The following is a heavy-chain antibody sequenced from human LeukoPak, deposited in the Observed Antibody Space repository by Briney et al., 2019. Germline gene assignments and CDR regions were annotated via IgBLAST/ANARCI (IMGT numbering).Heavy chain of an antibody. Sequence: ASVKVSCKASGYTFTSYGISWVRQAPGQGLEWMGWISAYNGNTNYAQKLQGRVTMTTDTSTSTAYMELRSLRSDDTAVYYCARTPVIAVAGTPWDYYYYYMDVWGKGTTVTISS. CDR2: ISAYNGNT. V-gene: IGHV1-18*01. J-gene: IGHJ6*03. CDR1: GYTFTSYG. CDR3: ARTPVIAVAGTPWDYYYYYMDV. D-gene: IGHD6-19*01.